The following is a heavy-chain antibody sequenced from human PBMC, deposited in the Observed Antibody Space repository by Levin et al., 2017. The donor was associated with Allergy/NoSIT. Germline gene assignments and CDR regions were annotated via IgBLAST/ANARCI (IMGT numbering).Heavy chain of an antibody. D-gene: IGHD3-10*01. CDR2: IYYSGST. Sequence: SETLSLTCNVSGGSISSGGYYWSWIRQHPGKGLEWIGYIYYSGSTYYNPSLKSRVTISVDTSKNQFSLKLSSVTAADTAVYYCARDVESGFGEIDAFDIWGQGTMVTVSS. J-gene: IGHJ3*02. V-gene: IGHV4-31*03. CDR1: GGSISSGGYY. CDR3: ARDVESGFGEIDAFDI.